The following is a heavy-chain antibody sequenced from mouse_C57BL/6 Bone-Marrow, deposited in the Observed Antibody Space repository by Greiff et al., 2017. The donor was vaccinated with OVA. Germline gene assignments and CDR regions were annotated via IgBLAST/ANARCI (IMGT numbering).Heavy chain of an antibody. CDR2: IDPENGDT. J-gene: IGHJ2*01. Sequence: VQLQPSGAELVRPGASVKLSCTASGFNIKDDYMHWVKQRPEQGLEWIGWIDPENGDTEYASKFQGTATITADTSSNTAYLQLSSLTSEDTAVYYCTIGGYYEYYFDYWGQGTTLTVSS. CDR3: TIGGYYEYYFDY. V-gene: IGHV14-4*01. CDR1: GFNIKDDY. D-gene: IGHD2-3*01.